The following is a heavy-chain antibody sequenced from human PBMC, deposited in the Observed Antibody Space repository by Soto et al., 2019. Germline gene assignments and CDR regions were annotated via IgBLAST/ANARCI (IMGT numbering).Heavy chain of an antibody. J-gene: IGHJ4*02. CDR1: GYTFTGYY. CDR3: ARVGQGRSGTNFDY. Sequence: ASVKVSCKASGYTFTGYYMHWVRQAPGQGLEWMGWINPNSGGTNYAQKFQGRVTITRDTSASTAYMELSSLRSEDTAVYYCARVGQGRSGTNFDYWGQGTLVTVSS. CDR2: INPNSGGT. D-gene: IGHD1-26*01. V-gene: IGHV1-2*02.